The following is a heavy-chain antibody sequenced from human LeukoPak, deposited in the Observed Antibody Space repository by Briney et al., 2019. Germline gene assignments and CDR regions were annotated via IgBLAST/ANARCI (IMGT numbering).Heavy chain of an antibody. CDR1: GGSISSGSYY. J-gene: IGHJ4*02. V-gene: IGHV4-61*02. D-gene: IGHD1-1*01. CDR3: ARERLGTFDY. CDR2: IYTSGST. Sequence: SQTLSLTRTVSGGSISSGSYYWSWIRQPAGRGLEWIGRIYTSGSTNYNPSLKSRVTISVDTSKNQFSLKLSSVTAADTAVYYCARERLGTFDYWGQGTLVTVSS.